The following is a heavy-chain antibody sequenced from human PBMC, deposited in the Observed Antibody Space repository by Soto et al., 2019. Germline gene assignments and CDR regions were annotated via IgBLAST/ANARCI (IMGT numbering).Heavy chain of an antibody. J-gene: IGHJ4*02. Sequence: GGSLRLSCAASGFTFSSYWMHWVRQAPGKGLVWVSRINSDGSSTSYADSGKGRFTISRDNAKNTLYLQMNSLRAEDTAVYYCARGRVGYSYGTAVDYWGQGTLVTVSS. CDR3: ARGRVGYSYGTAVDY. CDR2: INSDGSST. D-gene: IGHD5-18*01. V-gene: IGHV3-74*01. CDR1: GFTFSSYW.